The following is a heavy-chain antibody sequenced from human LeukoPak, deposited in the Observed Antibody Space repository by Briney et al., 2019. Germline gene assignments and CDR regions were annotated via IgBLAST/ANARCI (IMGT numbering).Heavy chain of an antibody. J-gene: IGHJ4*02. CDR2: ISGSGGST. CDR3: ASNWRGCSSTTCYGGGLDY. CDR1: GFTFNAYA. Sequence: GGSLRLSCAASGFTFNAYAMSWVRQAPGKGLEWASSISGSGGSTYYAGSVKGRLTISRDNSRNTLYLQMNSLGAEDTGVYYCASNWRGCSSTTCYGGGLDYWGQGILVTVSS. V-gene: IGHV3-23*01. D-gene: IGHD2-2*01.